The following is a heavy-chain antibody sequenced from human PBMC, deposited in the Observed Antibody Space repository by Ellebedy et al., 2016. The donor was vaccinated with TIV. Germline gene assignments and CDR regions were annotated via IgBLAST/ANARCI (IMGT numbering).Heavy chain of an antibody. CDR3: ARYSYGPIDY. Sequence: SETLSLTXTVSSGSISSSTYYWGWIRQPPGKGLEWIGSIYNSGRTFYNPSLKSRVTISVDTSKNQFSLRLSSVTAADTAVYYCARYSYGPIDYWGQGPLVTVSS. D-gene: IGHD5-18*01. CDR1: SGSISSSTYY. J-gene: IGHJ4*02. CDR2: IYNSGRT. V-gene: IGHV4-39*01.